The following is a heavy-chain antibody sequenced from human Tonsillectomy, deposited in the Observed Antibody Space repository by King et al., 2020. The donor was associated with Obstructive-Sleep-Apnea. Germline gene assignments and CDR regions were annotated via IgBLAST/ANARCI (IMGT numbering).Heavy chain of an antibody. CDR2: INWNGGNT. CDR3: ARARQSYSSSWFFDY. Sequence: VQLVESGGGVVRPGGSLGLSCAASGFTFDDYAMSWVRQAPGKGLEWVSGINWNGGNTGYADSVKGRFTISRDNAKNSLYLQMDSLRPEDTAFYHCARARQSYSSSWFFDYWGQGTLVTVSS. D-gene: IGHD6-13*01. J-gene: IGHJ4*02. V-gene: IGHV3-20*01. CDR1: GFTFDDYA.